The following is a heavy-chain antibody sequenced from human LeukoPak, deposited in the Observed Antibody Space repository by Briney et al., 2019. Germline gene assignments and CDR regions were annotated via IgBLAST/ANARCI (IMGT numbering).Heavy chain of an antibody. D-gene: IGHD5-18*01. J-gene: IGHJ4*02. CDR1: GFTFSSYA. CDR3: AKDRMGIQLWLLFDY. V-gene: IGHV3-23*01. CDR2: ISGSGGST. Sequence: GGSLRLSCAASGFTFSSYAMSWVRQAPGKGLEWVSAISGSGGSTYYADSVKGRFTISRDNSKNTLYLQMNSLRAEDTAVYYCAKDRMGIQLWLLFDYWGQGTLVTVSS.